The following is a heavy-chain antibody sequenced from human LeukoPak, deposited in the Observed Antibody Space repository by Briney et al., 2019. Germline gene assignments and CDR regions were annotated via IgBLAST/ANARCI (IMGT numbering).Heavy chain of an antibody. V-gene: IGHV1-18*01. CDR2: ISAYNGNT. CDR1: GYTFTSYG. D-gene: IGHD2-2*01. J-gene: IGHJ6*03. Sequence: ASVKVSCKASGYTFTSYGISWVRQAPGQGLEWMGWISAYNGNTNYAQKLQGRVTMTTDKSTSTAYMELSSLRSEDTAVYYCARYNGASCCYNDYYYYYYMDVWGKGTTVTVSS. CDR3: ARYNGASCCYNDYYYYYYMDV.